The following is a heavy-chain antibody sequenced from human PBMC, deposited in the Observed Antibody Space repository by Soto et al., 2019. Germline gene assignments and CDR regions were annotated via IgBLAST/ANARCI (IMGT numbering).Heavy chain of an antibody. CDR3: ARRNSGWYFDL. Sequence: EVQLLESGGGLVQPGGSLRLSCAASGFTFSSYAMNWVRQAPGKGLQWVSVISGSGDSTYYADSVKGRFTISRDNSKNPLYLQMNCVRAEDKAVYYCARRNSGWYFDLWGRGTLVTVSS. D-gene: IGHD4-4*01. J-gene: IGHJ2*01. CDR2: ISGSGDST. CDR1: GFTFSSYA. V-gene: IGHV3-23*01.